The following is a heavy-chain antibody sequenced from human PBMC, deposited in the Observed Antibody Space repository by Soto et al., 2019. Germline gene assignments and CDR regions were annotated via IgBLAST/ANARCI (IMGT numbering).Heavy chain of an antibody. D-gene: IGHD2-15*01. J-gene: IGHJ6*02. CDR1: GFTFSGHV. CDR3: ARVGIGLPGCSGRSCYTLKNYYYYGMDI. Sequence: GGSLRLSWAASGFTFSGHVMHWVRPASGKALERVAVLWYDGSNKYYADSVKGRFTISRDNSKNTLYLQMNSLRAEDTAVYYCARVGIGLPGCSGRSCYTLKNYYYYGMDIWGQGTPVTVSS. V-gene: IGHV3-33*01. CDR2: LWYDGSNK.